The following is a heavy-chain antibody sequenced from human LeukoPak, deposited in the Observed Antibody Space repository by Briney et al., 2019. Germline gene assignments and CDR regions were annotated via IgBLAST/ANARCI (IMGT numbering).Heavy chain of an antibody. D-gene: IGHD3-3*01. CDR1: GFTFSSYG. V-gene: IGHV3-30*03. CDR2: ISYDGSNK. CDR3: ARGSGFWSGYCDY. J-gene: IGHJ4*02. Sequence: PGGSLRLSCAASGFTFSSYGMHWVRQAPGKGLESVAVISYDGSNKYYADSVKGRFTISRDNSKNTLYLQMNSLRAEDTAVYYCARGSGFWSGYCDYWGQGTLDTVSS.